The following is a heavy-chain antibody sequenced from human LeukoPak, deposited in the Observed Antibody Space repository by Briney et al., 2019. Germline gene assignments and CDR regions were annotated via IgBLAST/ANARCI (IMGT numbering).Heavy chain of an antibody. D-gene: IGHD2-2*01. CDR3: ARRLGYCSSTSCYAGYFDY. CDR1: GGTFSSYA. V-gene: IGHV1-69*06. Sequence: ASVKVSCKASGGTFSSYAISWVRQAPGQGLEWMGGIIPTFGTANYAQKFQGRVTITADKSTSTAYMELSSLRSEDTAVYYCARRLGYCSSTSCYAGYFDYWGQGTLVTVSS. CDR2: IIPTFGTA. J-gene: IGHJ4*02.